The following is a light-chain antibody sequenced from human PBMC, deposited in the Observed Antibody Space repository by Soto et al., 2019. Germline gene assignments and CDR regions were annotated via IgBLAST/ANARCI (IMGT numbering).Light chain of an antibody. CDR1: SSDVGSYNL. CDR2: EVS. Sequence: QSVLTQPASVSGSPGQSITISCTGTSSDVGSYNLVSWYQQHPGKAPKLMIYEVSKRPSGVSNRVSGSKSGNTASLTISGLQAEDEADYYCCSYAGIKSVVFGGGTKVTVL. CDR3: CSYAGIKSVV. J-gene: IGLJ2*01. V-gene: IGLV2-23*02.